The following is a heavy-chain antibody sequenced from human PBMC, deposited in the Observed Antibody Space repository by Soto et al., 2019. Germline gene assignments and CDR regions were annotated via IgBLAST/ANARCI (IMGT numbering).Heavy chain of an antibody. CDR1: GDSISSDKYY. J-gene: IGHJ6*02. Sequence: SETLSLTCNVSGDSISSDKYYWVWIRQPGKGLEWIGSIYSSGSTYFNPSLESRVTISVDTSKNQFSLKVHSVTATDTGVYYCGRHKKGSGYYAGINYGLDVWGQGTTVT. V-gene: IGHV4-39*01. CDR3: GRHKKGSGYYAGINYGLDV. D-gene: IGHD3-3*01. CDR2: IYSSGST.